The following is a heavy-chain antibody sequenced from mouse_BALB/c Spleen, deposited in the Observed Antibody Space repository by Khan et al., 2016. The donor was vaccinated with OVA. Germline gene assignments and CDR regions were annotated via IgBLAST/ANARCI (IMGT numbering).Heavy chain of an antibody. CDR3: ARWFAY. J-gene: IGHJ3*01. CDR1: GYSITSDYA. Sequence: EVQLQESGPGLVKPSQSLSLTCTVTGYSITSDYAWNWIRQFPGNKLEWMGYISYSGSTSYIPSLKSRISITRDTSKNQFFLQLNSVTTEDTATYYCARWFAYWGQGTLVTVSA. V-gene: IGHV3-2*02. CDR2: ISYSGST.